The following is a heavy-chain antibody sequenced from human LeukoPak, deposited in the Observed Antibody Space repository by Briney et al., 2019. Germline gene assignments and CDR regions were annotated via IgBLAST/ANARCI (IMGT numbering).Heavy chain of an antibody. D-gene: IGHD3-3*01. CDR1: GFTFSGSA. V-gene: IGHV3-73*01. CDR2: IRSKPNSYAT. J-gene: IGHJ4*02. CDR3: TRPFFGVAPTGVDY. Sequence: GGSLRLSCAASGFTFSGSAFHWVRQASGKGLEWVGRIRSKPNSYATAYAASVKGRFTISRDESKNTAYLQMNSLKTEDTAVYYCTRPFFGVAPTGVDYWGQGTLVTVSS.